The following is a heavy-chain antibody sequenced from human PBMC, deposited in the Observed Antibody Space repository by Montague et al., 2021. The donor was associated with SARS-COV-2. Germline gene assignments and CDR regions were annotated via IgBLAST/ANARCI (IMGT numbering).Heavy chain of an antibody. D-gene: IGHD3-9*01. Sequence: SLRLSCPASGFTFSSYAMSWVRQAPGKGLEWVSAISGSGGSTYYADSVKGRFTISRDNSKNTLYLQMNSLRAEDTAVYYCAKDLHYDILTGYWDYWGQGTLVTVSS. CDR2: ISGSGGST. CDR3: AKDLHYDILTGYWDY. J-gene: IGHJ4*02. V-gene: IGHV3-23*01. CDR1: GFTFSSYA.